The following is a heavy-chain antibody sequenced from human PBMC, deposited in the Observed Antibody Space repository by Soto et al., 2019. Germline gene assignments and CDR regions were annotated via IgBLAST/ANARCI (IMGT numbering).Heavy chain of an antibody. D-gene: IGHD2-8*02. CDR3: ARDVGTDSDAMFGY. J-gene: IGHJ4*02. CDR1: GFTVSSNY. V-gene: IGHV3-53*01. Sequence: GGSLRLSCAASGFTVSSNYMSWVRQAPGKGLEWVSVIYSGGSTYYADSVKGRFTISRDNSKNMVFLQMDNLGVEDTAIYFCARDVGTDSDAMFGYWGQGAQVTVSS. CDR2: IYSGGST.